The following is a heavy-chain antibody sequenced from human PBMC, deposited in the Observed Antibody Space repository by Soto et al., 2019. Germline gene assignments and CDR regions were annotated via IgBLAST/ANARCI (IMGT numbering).Heavy chain of an antibody. V-gene: IGHV3-23*01. CDR1: GFTFSSYA. CDR3: ESDSYSSGYRYYFDY. J-gene: IGHJ4*02. CDR2: ISGSGGST. D-gene: IGHD6-19*01. Sequence: GSLRISWAASGFTFSSYAMSWVRQAPGKGLEWVSAISGSGGSTYYADSVKGRFTISRDNSKNTLYLQMNRLRAEDTAVYYCESDSYSSGYRYYFDYWGQGTLVTVSS.